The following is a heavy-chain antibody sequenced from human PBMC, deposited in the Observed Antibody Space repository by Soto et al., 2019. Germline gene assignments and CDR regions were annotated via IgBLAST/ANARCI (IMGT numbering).Heavy chain of an antibody. D-gene: IGHD4-17*01. CDR1: GGTFSSYA. CDR2: IIPIFGTA. J-gene: IGHJ4*02. V-gene: IGHV1-69*13. Sequence: ASVKVSCKASGGTFSSYAISWVRQAPGQGLEWMGGIIPIFGTANYAQKFQGRVTITADESTSTAYMELSSLRSEDTAVYYCARAGCGDYYVWNYWGQGTLVTVSS. CDR3: ARAGCGDYYVWNY.